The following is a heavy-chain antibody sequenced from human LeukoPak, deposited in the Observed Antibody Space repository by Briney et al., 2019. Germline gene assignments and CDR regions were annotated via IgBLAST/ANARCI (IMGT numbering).Heavy chain of an antibody. CDR3: TTETLAEYYDSSGYQSLDY. Sequence: GGSLRLSCAASGFTFSNAWMNWVRQAPGKGLEWVGRIKSKTDGGTTDYAAPVKGRFTISRDDSKNTLYLQMNSLKTEDTAVYYCTTETLAEYYDSSGYQSLDYWGQGTLVTVSS. J-gene: IGHJ4*02. CDR1: GFTFSNAW. CDR2: IKSKTDGGTT. D-gene: IGHD3-22*01. V-gene: IGHV3-15*07.